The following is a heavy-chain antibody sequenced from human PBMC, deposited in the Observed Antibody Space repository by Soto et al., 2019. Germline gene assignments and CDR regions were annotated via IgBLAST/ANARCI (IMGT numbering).Heavy chain of an antibody. CDR3: ARDRPEKWTDLSMGAFDI. D-gene: IGHD3-10*01. CDR1: GFTVSSNY. CDR2: IYSGGST. Sequence: LRLSCAASGFTVSSNYMSWVRQAPGKGLEWVSVIYSGGSTYYADSVKGRFTISRDNSKNTLYLQMNSLRAEDTAVYYCARDRPEKWTDLSMGAFDIWGQGTMVTVSS. J-gene: IGHJ3*02. V-gene: IGHV3-53*01.